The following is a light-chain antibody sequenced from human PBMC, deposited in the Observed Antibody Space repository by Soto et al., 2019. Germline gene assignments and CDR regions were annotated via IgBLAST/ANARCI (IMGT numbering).Light chain of an antibody. Sequence: EIVLTQSPGTLSLSPGERVTLSCRASQSVSDTFIAWYQQKPGQAPRLLIYGGFYRATGIPDRFSGSGSGTDFPLTITRLEPEDLAMYYCQQYVTSPWTFGQGTRLDIK. CDR1: QSVSDTF. CDR3: QQYVTSPWT. J-gene: IGKJ1*01. V-gene: IGKV3-20*01. CDR2: GGF.